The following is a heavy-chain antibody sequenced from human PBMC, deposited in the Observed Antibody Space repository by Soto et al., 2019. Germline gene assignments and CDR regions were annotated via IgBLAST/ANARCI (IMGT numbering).Heavy chain of an antibody. V-gene: IGHV4-31*02. CDR1: GASINTGTSY. Sequence: QVHLQESGPGLVRPSQTLSLDCSVSGASINTGTSYWSWIRQTQEKGLERIGYVYSNGNTYYNQTLKSRSALARDTYKNKISLKLWSVTAADAGVYFCARDQATSAGTGFVLWGQGALVTVSS. J-gene: IGHJ4*02. CDR2: VYSNGNT. D-gene: IGHD5-12*01. CDR3: ARDQATSAGTGFVL.